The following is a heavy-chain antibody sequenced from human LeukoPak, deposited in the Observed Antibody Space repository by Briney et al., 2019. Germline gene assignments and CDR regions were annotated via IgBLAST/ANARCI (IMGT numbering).Heavy chain of an antibody. CDR2: IWYDGSNK. Sequence: GGSLRLSCAASGFIFSNYWMAWVRQAPGKGLEWVAVIWYDGSNKYYADSVKGRFTISRDNSKNTLYLQMNSLRAEDTAVYYCARETLTYFYDSGSRHWGQGTLVTVSS. D-gene: IGHD3-10*01. V-gene: IGHV3-33*08. J-gene: IGHJ4*02. CDR1: GFIFSNYW. CDR3: ARETLTYFYDSGSRH.